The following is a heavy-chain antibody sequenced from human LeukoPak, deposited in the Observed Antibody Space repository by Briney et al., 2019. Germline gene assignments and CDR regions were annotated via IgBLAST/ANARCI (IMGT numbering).Heavy chain of an antibody. D-gene: IGHD6-13*01. CDR1: GFTVSSNY. J-gene: IGHJ4*02. V-gene: IGHV3-53*01. Sequence: PGGSLRLSCAASGFTVSSNYMSWVRQAPGKGLEWVSVIYSGGSTYYADSVKGRFTISRDNSKNTLYLQMNSLRAEDTAVYYCARAAADQYYFDYWGQGTLVTVSS. CDR2: IYSGGST. CDR3: ARAAADQYYFDY.